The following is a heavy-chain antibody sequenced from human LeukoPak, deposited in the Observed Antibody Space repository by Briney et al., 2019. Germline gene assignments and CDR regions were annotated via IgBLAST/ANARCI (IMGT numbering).Heavy chain of an antibody. J-gene: IGHJ4*02. CDR2: INPNSGGT. D-gene: IGHD3-16*01. Sequence: ASVKVSCKASGYTFTGYYMHWVRQAPGQGLEWMGRINPNSGGTNYAQKFQGRVTMTRDTSVSTAYMALSRLRSDDTAVYYCARRKGEPNIFDSWGQGTLVTVSS. V-gene: IGHV1-2*06. CDR3: ARRKGEPNIFDS. CDR1: GYTFTGYY.